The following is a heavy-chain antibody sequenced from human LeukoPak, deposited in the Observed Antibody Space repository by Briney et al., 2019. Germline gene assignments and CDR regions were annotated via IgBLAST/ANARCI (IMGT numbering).Heavy chain of an antibody. J-gene: IGHJ4*02. Sequence: GGPLRLSCAASGFTFSSYGMHWVRQAPGKGLEWVAVISYDGSNKYYADSVKGRFTISRDNSKNTLYLQMNSLRAEDTAVYYCAKGVSSSWWQGRGDDFDYWGQGTLVTVSS. CDR2: ISYDGSNK. CDR1: GFTFSSYG. CDR3: AKGVSSSWWQGRGDDFDY. D-gene: IGHD6-13*01. V-gene: IGHV3-30*18.